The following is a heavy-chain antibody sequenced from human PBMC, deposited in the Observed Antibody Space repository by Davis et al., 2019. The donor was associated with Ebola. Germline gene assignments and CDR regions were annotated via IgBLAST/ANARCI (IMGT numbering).Heavy chain of an antibody. V-gene: IGHV4-59*01. J-gene: IGHJ4*02. CDR3: AREYILTGYGHFDY. CDR2: IYYSGST. Sequence: PLETLSLTCTVPGGSISSYYWSWIRQPPGKGLEWIGYIYYSGSTNYNPSLKSRVTISVDTSKNQFSLKLSSVTAADTAVYYCAREYILTGYGHFDYWGQGTLVTVSS. CDR1: GGSISSYY. D-gene: IGHD3-9*01.